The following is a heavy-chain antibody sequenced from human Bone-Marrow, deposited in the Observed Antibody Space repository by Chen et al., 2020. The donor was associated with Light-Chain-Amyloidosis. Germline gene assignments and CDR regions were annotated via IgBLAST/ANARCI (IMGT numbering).Heavy chain of an antibody. J-gene: IGHJ4*02. CDR3: ARGAVGGTTGV. CDR1: GYSISSGYY. CDR2: IYHSGSP. V-gene: IGHV4-38-2*01. D-gene: IGHD1-26*01. Sequence: QVQLQESGPGLVKPSETLSLTCAVSGYSISSGYYWGWIRQPPGKGLEWIGSIYHSGSPYYSPSLKSRVTITADTAKNQFSLNLTTVTAADTATYYCARGAVGGTTGVWGQGTLVTVSS.